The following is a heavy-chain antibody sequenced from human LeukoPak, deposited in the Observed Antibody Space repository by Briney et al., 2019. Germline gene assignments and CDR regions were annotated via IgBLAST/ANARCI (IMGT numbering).Heavy chain of an antibody. V-gene: IGHV3-30-3*01. Sequence: GRSLRLSCAASGFTFSSYAMHWVRQAPGKGLEWVAVISYDGSNKYYADSVKGRFTISRDNSKNTLYLQMNSLRAEDTAVYYCAEGPYYGSGSYYNIMDVWGQGTTVTVSS. J-gene: IGHJ6*02. D-gene: IGHD3-10*01. CDR1: GFTFSSYA. CDR2: ISYDGSNK. CDR3: AEGPYYGSGSYYNIMDV.